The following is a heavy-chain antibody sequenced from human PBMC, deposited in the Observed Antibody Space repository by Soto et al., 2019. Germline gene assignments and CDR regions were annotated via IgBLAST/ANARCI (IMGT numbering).Heavy chain of an antibody. V-gene: IGHV1-2*02. J-gene: IGHJ6*02. CDR3: ARDARGTRGFDEMDI. CDR1: GYIFTGYH. Sequence: WASVKVSCKASGYIFTGYHIHWGRQAPGRGLEWMGWINPNSGDTEYAQNFQGRVTMTRDTSFNLVYMEMSGLMSDDTAVYYCARDARGTRGFDEMDIWGQGTTVTVSS. D-gene: IGHD3-9*01. CDR2: INPNSGDT.